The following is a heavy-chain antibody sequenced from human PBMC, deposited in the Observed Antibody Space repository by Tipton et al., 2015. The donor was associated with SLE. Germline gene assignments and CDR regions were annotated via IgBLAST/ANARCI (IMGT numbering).Heavy chain of an antibody. D-gene: IGHD3-16*01. V-gene: IGHV4-59*11. CDR2: IYYSGST. CDR1: GGSITSHY. CDR3: AREGERMMDAFDI. Sequence: TLSLTCNVSGGSITSHYWSWIRQPPGKGLEWIGYIYYSGSTNYNPSLKSRVTISVDTSKNQFSLKLSSVTAADTAVYYCAREGERMMDAFDIWGQGTMVTVSP. J-gene: IGHJ3*02.